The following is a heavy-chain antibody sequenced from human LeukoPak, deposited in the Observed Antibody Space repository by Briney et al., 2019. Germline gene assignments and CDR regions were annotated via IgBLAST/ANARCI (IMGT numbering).Heavy chain of an antibody. J-gene: IGHJ4*02. CDR2: IYTSGST. D-gene: IGHD2-15*01. CDR1: GVSISSSYSY. Sequence: TLSLTCTVSGVSISSSYSYWGWIRQPPGKGLEWIGRIYTSGSTNYNPSLKSRVTISVDTSKNQFSLKLSSVTAADTAVYYCAREVYCSGGSCYLYYFDYWGQGTLVTVSS. CDR3: AREVYCSGGSCYLYYFDY. V-gene: IGHV4-61*02.